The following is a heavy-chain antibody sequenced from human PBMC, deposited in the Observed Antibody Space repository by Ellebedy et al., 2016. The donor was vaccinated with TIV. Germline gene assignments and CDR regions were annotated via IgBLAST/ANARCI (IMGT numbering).Heavy chain of an antibody. Sequence: PGGSLRLACAGAGFTFGSDWMSWVRQAPGRGLEWVANIAQDGGERDYVDSVTGRFTISRDNAQKSVYLQMSSLRAEDTAVYYCVRKADISGGHPLDPWGQGTLVTVSS. V-gene: IGHV3-7*01. CDR3: VRKADISGGHPLDP. D-gene: IGHD6-19*01. J-gene: IGHJ5*02. CDR1: GFTFGSDW. CDR2: IAQDGGER.